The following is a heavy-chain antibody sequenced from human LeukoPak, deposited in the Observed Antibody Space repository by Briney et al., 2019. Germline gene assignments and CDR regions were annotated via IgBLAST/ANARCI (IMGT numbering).Heavy chain of an antibody. CDR3: ARGDDGGNYFGY. V-gene: IGHV4-34*01. CDR2: INHSGST. D-gene: IGHD3-16*01. J-gene: IGHJ4*02. Sequence: SETLSLTCAVSGGSFSGYYWSWIRQPPGKGLEWIGEINHSGSTNYNPSLKSRVTMSVDTSKNQFSLKLSSVTAADTAVYYCARGDDGGNYFGYWGQGTLVTVSS. CDR1: GGSFSGYY.